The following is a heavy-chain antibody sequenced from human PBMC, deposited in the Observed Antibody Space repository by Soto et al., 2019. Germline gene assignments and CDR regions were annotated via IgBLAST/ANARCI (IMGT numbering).Heavy chain of an antibody. CDR3: ARDIVVVPAVDWFDP. J-gene: IGHJ5*02. V-gene: IGHV1-8*01. CDR1: GYTFTSYD. CDR2: MNPNSGNT. D-gene: IGHD2-2*01. Sequence: ASVKVSCKASGYTFTSYDINWVRQATGQGLEWMGWMNPNSGNTGYAQKFQGRVTMTRNTSISTAYMELSSLRSEDTAVYYCARDIVVVPAVDWFDPWGQGTLVTVSS.